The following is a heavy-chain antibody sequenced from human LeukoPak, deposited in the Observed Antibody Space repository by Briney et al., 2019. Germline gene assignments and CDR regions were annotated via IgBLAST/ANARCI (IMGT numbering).Heavy chain of an antibody. Sequence: SVKVSCKASGFTFTSSAVQWVRQARGQRLEWIGWIVVGSGNTNYAQKFQERVTITRDMSTSTAYMELSSLRSEDTAVYYCAMGIAAAGPFDYWGQGTLVTVSS. CDR2: IVVGSGNT. J-gene: IGHJ4*02. CDR1: GFTFTSSA. CDR3: AMGIAAAGPFDY. V-gene: IGHV1-58*01. D-gene: IGHD6-13*01.